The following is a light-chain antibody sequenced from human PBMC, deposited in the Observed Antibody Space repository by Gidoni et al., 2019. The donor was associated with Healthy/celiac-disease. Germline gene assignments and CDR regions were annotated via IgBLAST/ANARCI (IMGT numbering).Light chain of an antibody. CDR3: QQYYSTLGIT. J-gene: IGKJ5*01. Sequence: DIVMTQPPDSLAVSLGERATINCKSSQSVLYSSNNKNYLAWYQQKPGQPPKLLIYWASTRESGVPDRFSGSGSGTDFTLTISSLQAEDVAVYYCQQYYSTLGITFGQGTRLEIK. V-gene: IGKV4-1*01. CDR2: WAS. CDR1: QSVLYSSNNKNY.